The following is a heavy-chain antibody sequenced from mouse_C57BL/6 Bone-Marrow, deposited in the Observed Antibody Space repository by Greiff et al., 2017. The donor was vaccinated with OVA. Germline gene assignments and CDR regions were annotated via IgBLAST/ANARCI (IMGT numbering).Heavy chain of an antibody. CDR2: IAPSDSYT. V-gene: IGHV1-69*01. Sequence: QVQLQQPGAELVMPGASVKLSCKASGYTFTSYWVHWVKQRPGQGLEWIGEIAPSDSYTNYNQKFKGKSTLTVDKSSSTAYMQLSSLTSEDSAVYYCARGSITTVVATDWYFDVWGTGTTVTVSS. CDR3: ARGSITTVVATDWYFDV. J-gene: IGHJ1*03. CDR1: GYTFTSYW. D-gene: IGHD1-1*01.